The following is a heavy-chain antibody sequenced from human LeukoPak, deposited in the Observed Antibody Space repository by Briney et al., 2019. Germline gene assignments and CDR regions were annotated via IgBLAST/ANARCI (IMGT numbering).Heavy chain of an antibody. CDR3: ARAHMTTVTTEWFDP. CDR1: GVSISGSSHY. D-gene: IGHD4-17*01. J-gene: IGHJ5*02. CDR2: IYYSGST. Sequence: ASETLSLTCTVSGVSISGSSHYWGWIRQPPGKGLEWIGSIYYSGSTYYNPSLKSRVTISVDTSKNQFSLKLSSVTAADTAVYYCARAHMTTVTTEWFDPWGQGTLVTVSS. V-gene: IGHV4-39*07.